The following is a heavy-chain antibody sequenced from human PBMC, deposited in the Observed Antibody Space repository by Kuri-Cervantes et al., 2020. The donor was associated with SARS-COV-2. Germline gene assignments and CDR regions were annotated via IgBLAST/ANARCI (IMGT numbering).Heavy chain of an antibody. CDR1: GGSISSYY. CDR2: IYYSGST. CDR3: AREGGSRYHDAFDI. D-gene: IGHD2-15*01. J-gene: IGHJ3*02. V-gene: IGHV4-59*12. Sequence: SETLSLTCTVSGGSISSYYWSWIRQPPGKGLEWIGYIYYSGSTNYNPSLKSRVTISVGTSKNQFSLKLSSVTAADTAVYYCAREGGSRYHDAFDIWGQGTMVTVSS.